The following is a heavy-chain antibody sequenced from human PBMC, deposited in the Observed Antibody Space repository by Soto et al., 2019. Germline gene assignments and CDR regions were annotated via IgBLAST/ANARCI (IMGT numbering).Heavy chain of an antibody. Sequence: SVKVSCKVSGFTFITSTVQLVRQARVQPLELIVWIVVGIVNTIYSQKFQERFTFTMDESTSTAYIELNSLRSEDTCVYHCAAGDYHDTSGYSSDYWG. CDR2: IVVGIVNT. J-gene: IGHJ4*01. V-gene: IGHV1-58*01. CDR3: AAGDYHDTSGYSSDY. CDR1: GFTFITST. D-gene: IGHD3-3*01.